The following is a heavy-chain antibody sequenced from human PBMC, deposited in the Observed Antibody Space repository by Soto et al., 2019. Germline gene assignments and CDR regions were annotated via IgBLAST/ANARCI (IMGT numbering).Heavy chain of an antibody. D-gene: IGHD5-12*01. CDR3: ASRLSDGYNYDY. CDR1: GGTFSSYT. V-gene: IGHV1-69*02. CDR2: IIPILGIA. Sequence: QVQLVQSGAEVKKPGSSVKVSCKASGGTFSSYTISWVRQAPGQGLEWMGRIIPILGIANYAQKFQGRVTITADKSTSTAYMELSSLRSEDTAVYYCASRLSDGYNYDYWGQGTLVTVSS. J-gene: IGHJ4*02.